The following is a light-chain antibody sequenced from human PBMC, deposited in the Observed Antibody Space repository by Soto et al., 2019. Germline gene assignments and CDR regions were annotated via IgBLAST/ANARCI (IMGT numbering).Light chain of an antibody. CDR2: DAS. J-gene: IGKJ2*01. CDR3: QQRSNWPPVYT. V-gene: IGKV3-11*01. Sequence: EIVLTQSPATLSLSPGERATLSCRASQSVSSYLAWYQQKPGQAPRLLIYDASNRATGIPARFSGSESGTDFTLTISSLEPEDFPVYYCQQRSNWPPVYTFGQGTKLDIK. CDR1: QSVSSY.